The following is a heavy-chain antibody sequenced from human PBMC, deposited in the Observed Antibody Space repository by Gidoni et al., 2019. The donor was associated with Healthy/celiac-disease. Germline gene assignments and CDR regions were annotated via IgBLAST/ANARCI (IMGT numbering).Heavy chain of an antibody. J-gene: IGHJ4*02. D-gene: IGHD6-19*01. CDR3: ASIAVAGDDY. CDR2: IYTSGST. CDR1: GCSISSGSYY. V-gene: IGHV4-61*02. Sequence: QVQLQESGPGLVKPSQTLSLTCTVSGCSISSGSYYWSWIRQPAGKGLEWIGRIYTSGSTNYNPSLKSRVTISVDTSKNQFSLKLSSVTAADTAVYYCASIAVAGDDYWGQGTLVTVSS.